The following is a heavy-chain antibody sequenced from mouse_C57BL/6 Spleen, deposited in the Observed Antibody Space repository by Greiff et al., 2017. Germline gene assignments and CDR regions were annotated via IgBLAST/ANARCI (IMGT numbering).Heavy chain of an antibody. Sequence: VQLQQSGPELVKPGASVKISCKASGYSFTSYYIHWVKQRPGQGLEWIGWIYPGSGNTKYNEKFKGKATLTADTSSSTAYMQLSSLTSEDSAVYYCARKENYYGSSPWYFDGWGTGTTVTVSS. CDR3: ARKENYYGSSPWYFDG. V-gene: IGHV1-66*01. J-gene: IGHJ1*03. CDR1: GYSFTSYY. D-gene: IGHD1-1*01. CDR2: IYPGSGNT.